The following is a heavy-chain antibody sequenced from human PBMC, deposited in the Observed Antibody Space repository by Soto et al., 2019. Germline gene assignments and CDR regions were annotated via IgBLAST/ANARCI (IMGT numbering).Heavy chain of an antibody. D-gene: IGHD6-19*01. Sequence: QVQLVESGGGVVQPGRSLRLSCAASGFTFSSYGMHWVRQAPGKGLEWVAVIWYDGSNKYYADSVKGRFTISRDNSKNTLYLQTNSLRAEDTAVYYCARDYSSGWDFDYWGQGTLVTVSS. CDR2: IWYDGSNK. J-gene: IGHJ4*02. CDR1: GFTFSSYG. V-gene: IGHV3-33*01. CDR3: ARDYSSGWDFDY.